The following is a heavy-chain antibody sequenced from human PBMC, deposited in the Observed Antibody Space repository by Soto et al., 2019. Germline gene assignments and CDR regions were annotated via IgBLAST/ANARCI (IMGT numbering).Heavy chain of an antibody. D-gene: IGHD3-22*01. CDR1: GGTFSSYA. CDR3: ASGAYYYDSSGYHPIDY. Sequence: GASVKVSCKASGGTFSSYAISWVRQALGQGLEWMGGIIPIFGTANYAQKFQGRVTITADESTSTAYMELSSLRSEDTAVYYCASGAYYYDSSGYHPIDYWGQGTLVTVSS. V-gene: IGHV1-69*13. CDR2: IIPIFGTA. J-gene: IGHJ4*02.